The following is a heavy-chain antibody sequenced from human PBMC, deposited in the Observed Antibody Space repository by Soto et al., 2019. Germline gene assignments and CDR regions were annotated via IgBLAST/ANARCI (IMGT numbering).Heavy chain of an antibody. CDR1: GFTFSSYS. D-gene: IGHD2-15*01. V-gene: IGHV3-21*01. CDR3: AREYCSGGSCYSPAYRPDAFDI. CDR2: ISSSSSYI. Sequence: EVQLVESGGGLVKPGGSLRLSCAASGFTFSSYSMNWVRQAPGKGLEWVSSISSSSSYIYYADSVKGRFTISRDNAKNSLYLQMNSLRAEDTAVYYCAREYCSGGSCYSPAYRPDAFDIRGQGTMVTVSS. J-gene: IGHJ3*02.